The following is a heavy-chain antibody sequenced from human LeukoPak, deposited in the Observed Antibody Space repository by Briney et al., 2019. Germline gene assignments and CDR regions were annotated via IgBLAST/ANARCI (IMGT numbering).Heavy chain of an antibody. CDR1: GGSISSYY. D-gene: IGHD2-2*01. CDR2: TYYSGST. J-gene: IGHJ4*02. Sequence: SETLSLTCSVSGGSISSYYWSWIRQPPGKGLEWIAYTYYSGSTNYNPSLKSRVTISLDTSKTQFSLRQSSVTAADTALYYCARHVGGLGYCSGSSCYAFDYWGQGTLVTVSS. V-gene: IGHV4-59*08. CDR3: ARHVGGLGYCSGSSCYAFDY.